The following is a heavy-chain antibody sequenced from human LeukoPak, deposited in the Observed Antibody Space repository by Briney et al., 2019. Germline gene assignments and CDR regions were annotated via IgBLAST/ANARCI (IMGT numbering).Heavy chain of an antibody. CDR3: ARGRINRLPRAPVDY. D-gene: IGHD4-11*01. V-gene: IGHV4-39*07. J-gene: IGHJ4*02. Sequence: PSETLSLTCTVSGGSISSSSYYWGWIRQPPGKGLEWIGSIYYSGSTYYNPSLKSRVTISVDTSKNQFSLKLSSVTAADTAVYYCARGRINRLPRAPVDYWGQGTLVTVSS. CDR2: IYYSGST. CDR1: GGSISSSSYY.